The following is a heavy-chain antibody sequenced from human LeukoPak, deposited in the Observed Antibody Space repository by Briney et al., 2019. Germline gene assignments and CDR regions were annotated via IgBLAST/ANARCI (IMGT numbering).Heavy chain of an antibody. V-gene: IGHV3-23*01. D-gene: IGHD3-16*02. J-gene: IGHJ4*02. Sequence: GGSLRLSCAASGFTFNSYAMSWVRQAPGKGLEWVSAISVSGGNTYYADSVKGRFTISRDNSKNTLYLQMNSLRAEDTAVYYCAKRYSYFDYWGQGTLVTVSS. CDR3: AKRYSYFDY. CDR1: GFTFNSYA. CDR2: ISVSGGNT.